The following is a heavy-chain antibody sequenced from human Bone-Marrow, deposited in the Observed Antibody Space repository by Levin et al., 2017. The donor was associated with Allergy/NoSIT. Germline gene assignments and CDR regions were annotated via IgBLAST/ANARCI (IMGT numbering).Heavy chain of an antibody. CDR1: SGSISSSNSY. J-gene: IGHJ5*02. Sequence: LSQTLSLTCTVSSGSISSSNSYWGWIRQTPGETLEWIGNVYHTGTTYYNPSLKSRVTISVDTSKNQFSLRQNSVTAADTAVYYCAREGGVAANWFDPWGQGTLVTVSS. CDR2: VYHTGTT. D-gene: IGHD2-15*01. V-gene: IGHV4-39*07. CDR3: AREGGVAANWFDP.